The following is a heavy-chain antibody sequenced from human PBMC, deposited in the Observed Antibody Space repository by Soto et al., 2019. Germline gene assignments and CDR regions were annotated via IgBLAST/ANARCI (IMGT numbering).Heavy chain of an antibody. CDR2: ISSSSSTI. D-gene: IGHD2-2*01. CDR3: ARDPERQDIVVVPGGMDV. J-gene: IGHJ6*02. V-gene: IGHV3-48*02. Sequence: GGSLRLSCAASGFTFSSYSMNWVRQAPGKGLEWVSYISSSSSTIYYADSVKGRFTISRDNAKNSLYLQMNSLRDEDTAVYYCARDPERQDIVVVPGGMDVWGQGTTVTVSS. CDR1: GFTFSSYS.